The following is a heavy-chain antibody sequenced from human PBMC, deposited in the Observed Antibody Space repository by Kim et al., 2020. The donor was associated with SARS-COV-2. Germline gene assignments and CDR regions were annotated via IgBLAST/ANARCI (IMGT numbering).Heavy chain of an antibody. D-gene: IGHD2-15*01. J-gene: IGHJ5*02. Sequence: GGSLRLSCAASGFPFSGSWMSWVRQAPGRGLEWVANIRHDGREMYYVDSVKGRFTVSRDNAKNSLYLHMNGLRVEDTAVYYCARHEIPPEFSIGWYPTWGQGTRVRVAS. CDR2: IRHDGREM. V-gene: IGHV3-7*01. CDR3: ARHEIPPEFSIGWYPT. CDR1: GFPFSGSW.